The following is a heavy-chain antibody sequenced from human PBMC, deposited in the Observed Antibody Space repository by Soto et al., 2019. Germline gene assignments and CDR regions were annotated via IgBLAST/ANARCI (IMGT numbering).Heavy chain of an antibody. CDR1: GYTFTSYG. CDR3: XXXXXXXALDY. J-gene: IGHJ4*02. Sequence: QVQLVQSGAEVKKPGASVKVSCKASGYTFTSYGISWVRQAPGQGLEWMGWISANNGNTNYVQKLQGRVTMTTDTSTSTAYMELRSLRSDDXXXXXXXXXXXXXALDYWGQGTLVTVSS. V-gene: IGHV1-18*01. CDR2: ISANNGNT.